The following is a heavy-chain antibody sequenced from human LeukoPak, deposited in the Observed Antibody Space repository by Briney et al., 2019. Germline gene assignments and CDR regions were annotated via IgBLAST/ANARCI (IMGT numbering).Heavy chain of an antibody. J-gene: IGHJ4*02. D-gene: IGHD3-10*01. CDR3: VKVAKYYYGSETYYFFEH. CDR2: INQDGTEK. V-gene: IGHV3-7*01. Sequence: HPGGSLRLSCAASGFTFTTYWMSWVRQLPGKGLEWVANINQDGTEKYYVDSVKGRFTISRDNAKNSLDLQMNSLRVEDTAIYYCVKVAKYYYGSETYYFFEHWGQGTPVTASS. CDR1: GFTFTTYW.